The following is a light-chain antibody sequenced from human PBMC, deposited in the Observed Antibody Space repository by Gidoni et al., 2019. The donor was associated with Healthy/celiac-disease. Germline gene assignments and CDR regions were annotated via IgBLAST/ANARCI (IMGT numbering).Light chain of an antibody. V-gene: IGKV3-20*01. Sequence: DIVLTQSPGTRSLSPGERATLSCRSSQSVSSSYLAWYQQNPGQAPRLLIYGASSRATGIPDRFSGSGSGTDVTLTISRLEPEDFAVYYCQQYGSSRWTVGQGTKVEIK. CDR2: GAS. CDR1: QSVSSSY. CDR3: QQYGSSRWT. J-gene: IGKJ1*01.